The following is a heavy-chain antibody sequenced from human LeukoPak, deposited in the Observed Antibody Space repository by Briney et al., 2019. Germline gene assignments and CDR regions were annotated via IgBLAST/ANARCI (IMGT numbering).Heavy chain of an antibody. Sequence: SETLSLTCTVSGGPISGYHGSWIRQPPGHGLEWLGYIYNSGSSNYNPSLKSRVTMSADTSKKQFSLKLSSVTAADTAVYYCARVPRSYYYYYYMDVWGKGTTVTVSS. V-gene: IGHV4-59*01. J-gene: IGHJ6*03. CDR2: IYNSGSS. CDR3: ARVPRSYYYYYYMDV. CDR1: GGPISGYH.